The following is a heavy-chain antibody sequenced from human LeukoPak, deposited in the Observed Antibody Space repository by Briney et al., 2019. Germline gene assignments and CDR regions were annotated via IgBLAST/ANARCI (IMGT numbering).Heavy chain of an antibody. CDR3: ARSQQQLVPVYYYYGMDV. V-gene: IGHV3-30-3*01. D-gene: IGHD6-13*01. CDR1: GFTFSSYA. Sequence: GGSLRLSCAASGFTFSSYAMHWVRQAPGKGLEWVAVISYDGSNKYYADSVKGRFTICRDNSKITLYLQMNSLRAEDTAVYYCARSQQQLVPVYYYYGMDVWGQGTTVTVSS. J-gene: IGHJ6*02. CDR2: ISYDGSNK.